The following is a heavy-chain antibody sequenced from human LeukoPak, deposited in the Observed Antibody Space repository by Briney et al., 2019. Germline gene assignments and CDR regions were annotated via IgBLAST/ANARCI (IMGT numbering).Heavy chain of an antibody. V-gene: IGHV3-53*01. J-gene: IGHJ3*02. D-gene: IGHD3-22*01. Sequence: PGGSLRLSCAASGFTVSSNYMSWVRQAPGKGLEWVSVIYSGGSTYYADSVKGRFTISRDNSKNTLYLQMNNLRAEDTAVYYCARDRDYYDSSGYYGDAFDIWGQGTMVTVSS. CDR1: GFTVSSNY. CDR2: IYSGGST. CDR3: ARDRDYYDSSGYYGDAFDI.